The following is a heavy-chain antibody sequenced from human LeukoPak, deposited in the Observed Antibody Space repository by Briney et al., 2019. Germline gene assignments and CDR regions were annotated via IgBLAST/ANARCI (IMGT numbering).Heavy chain of an antibody. V-gene: IGHV5-51*01. J-gene: IGHJ4*02. CDR1: GYHFTKYW. CDR3: ARRYCSGGSCNFDY. D-gene: IGHD2-15*01. Sequence: GGSLQISCQGSGYHFTKYWISWVRPVTGKGLEWMGSIYPSDSDTRYSPSFQGQVTISADKSISTAYLQWSSLKASDTAMFYCARRYCSGGSCNFDYWGQGTLVTVSS. CDR2: IYPSDSDT.